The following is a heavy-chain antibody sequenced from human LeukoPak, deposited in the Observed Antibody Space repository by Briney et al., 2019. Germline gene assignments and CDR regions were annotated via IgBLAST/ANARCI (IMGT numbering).Heavy chain of an antibody. CDR3: ASSIVGATKEIDY. J-gene: IGHJ4*02. Sequence: GGSLRLSCAASGFTFSSYSMNWVRQAPGKGLEWVSSISSSSSYIYYADSVKGRFTISRDNAKNSLYLQMNSLRAEDTAVYYCASSIVGATKEIDYWGQGTLVTVSS. CDR2: ISSSSSYI. D-gene: IGHD1-26*01. CDR1: GFTFSSYS. V-gene: IGHV3-21*01.